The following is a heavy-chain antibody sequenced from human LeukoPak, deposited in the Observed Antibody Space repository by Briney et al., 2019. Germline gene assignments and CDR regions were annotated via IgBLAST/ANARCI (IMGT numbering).Heavy chain of an antibody. CDR2: ISYSGST. J-gene: IGHJ4*02. V-gene: IGHV4-39*01. CDR3: ARSRGRSYGS. Sequence: PSETLSLTCTFTGGSTSSNYFYWGWIRQPPGKGLEWIGTISYSGSTYYNPSLKSRVTISVDTSKNQFSLKLSSVTATDTAVYYCARSRGRSYGSWGQGSLVTVSS. D-gene: IGHD5-18*01. CDR1: GGSTSSNYFY.